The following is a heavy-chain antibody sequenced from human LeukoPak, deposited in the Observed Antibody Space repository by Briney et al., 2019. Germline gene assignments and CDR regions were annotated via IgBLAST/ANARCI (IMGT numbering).Heavy chain of an antibody. D-gene: IGHD3-22*01. V-gene: IGHV1-69*05. CDR2: IIPIFGIA. CDR1: GGTFSSYA. CDR3: ASTYYYDSSGHQGFDY. Sequence: ASVKVSCKASGGTFSSYAISWVRQAPGQGLEWMGGIIPIFGIANYAQKFQGRVTITTDESTSTAYMELSSLRSEDTAVYYCASTYYYDSSGHQGFDYWGQGTLVTVSS. J-gene: IGHJ4*02.